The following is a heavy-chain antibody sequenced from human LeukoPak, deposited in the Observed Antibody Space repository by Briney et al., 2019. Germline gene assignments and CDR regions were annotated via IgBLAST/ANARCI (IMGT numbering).Heavy chain of an antibody. J-gene: IGHJ5*02. Sequence: SETLSLTCAVYGGSFSGYYWSWIRQPPGKGLEWIGEINHSGSTNYNPSLKSRVTISVDTSKNQFSLKLSSVTAADTAVYYYARVWLSRPMSMVRGVIPNWFDPWGQGTLVTVSS. CDR2: INHSGST. CDR1: GGSFSGYY. CDR3: ARVWLSRPMSMVRGVIPNWFDP. D-gene: IGHD3-10*01. V-gene: IGHV4-34*01.